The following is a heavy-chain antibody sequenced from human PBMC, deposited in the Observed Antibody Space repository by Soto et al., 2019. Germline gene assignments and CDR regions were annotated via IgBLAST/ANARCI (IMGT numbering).Heavy chain of an antibody. Sequence: GESLKISSKASDYRFTSYWIAWVRQMPGQGLELMGIIYPSDSDTRYSPSFQGQVTISADKSISTAYLQWSSLKASDTAVYFCVRRNGLTVAGIRHFDYWGPGTQVTVSS. D-gene: IGHD6-19*01. CDR2: IYPSDSDT. V-gene: IGHV5-51*01. J-gene: IGHJ4*02. CDR1: DYRFTSYW. CDR3: VRRNGLTVAGIRHFDY.